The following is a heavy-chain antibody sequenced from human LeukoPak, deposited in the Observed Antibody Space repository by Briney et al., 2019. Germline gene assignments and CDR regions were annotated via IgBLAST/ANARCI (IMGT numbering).Heavy chain of an antibody. CDR1: GDSVSSNSAA. Sequence: SQTLSLTCVISGDSVSSNSAAWNWIRQSPSRGLEWLGRTYYRSKWSSDYAVSVKGRITISPDTSKNQFSLQLNSVTPEDTAVYYCAKQRWLQSPFDYWGQGTLVTVSS. CDR3: AKQRWLQSPFDY. D-gene: IGHD5-24*01. J-gene: IGHJ4*02. CDR2: TYYRSKWSS. V-gene: IGHV6-1*01.